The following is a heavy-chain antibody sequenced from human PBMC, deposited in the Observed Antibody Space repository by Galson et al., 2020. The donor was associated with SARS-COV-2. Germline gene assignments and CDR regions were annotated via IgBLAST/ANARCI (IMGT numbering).Heavy chain of an antibody. CDR2: TNHSGNT. CDR1: GGSFSGYY. D-gene: IGHD1-1*01. V-gene: IGHV4-34*01. CDR3: ARGALFCTTGIGCGPLYALDV. J-gene: IGHJ6*02. Sequence: ETSETLSLTCAVYGGSFSGYYWSWIRQSPGKGLEWIGQTNHSGNTNYNPSLKSRVTVLVDTSRNQFSLKLTSMTAADTAVYFCARGALFCTTGIGCGPLYALDVWGQGTTVAVSS.